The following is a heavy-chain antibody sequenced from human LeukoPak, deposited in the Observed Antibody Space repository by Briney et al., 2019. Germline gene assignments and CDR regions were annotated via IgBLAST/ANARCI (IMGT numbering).Heavy chain of an antibody. V-gene: IGHV3-30-3*01. CDR1: GFTFSTYA. Sequence: PGGSLRLSCAASGFTFSTYAMHWVRQAPGKGLEWVSVISYDGTNEYHADSVKGRFTISRDNSQNTLYLQMNSLRGEDTAVYYCARGRSDYFASGSYPHKFYCWGQGTLVTVSS. CDR3: ARGRSDYFASGSYPHKFYC. J-gene: IGHJ4*02. D-gene: IGHD3-10*01. CDR2: ISYDGTNE.